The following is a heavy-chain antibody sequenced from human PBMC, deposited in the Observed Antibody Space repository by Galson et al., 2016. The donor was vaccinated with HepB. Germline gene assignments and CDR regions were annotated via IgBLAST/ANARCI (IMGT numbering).Heavy chain of an antibody. CDR3: ARGDYGDYHFDY. D-gene: IGHD4-17*01. CDR2: ISYDGNHK. J-gene: IGHJ4*02. CDR1: GFTFSTYG. V-gene: IGHV3-30*03. Sequence: SLRLSCAASGFTFSTYGIHWVRQAPGKGLEWVAVISYDGNHKYYADSVKGRFTISRDNSKNTPYLQMNSLSAEDSAVYYCARGDYGDYHFDYWGQGTLVTVSS.